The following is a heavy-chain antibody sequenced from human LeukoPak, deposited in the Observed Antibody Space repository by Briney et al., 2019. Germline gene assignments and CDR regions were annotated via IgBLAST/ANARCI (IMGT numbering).Heavy chain of an antibody. CDR3: ARDADYGGSPDAFDI. J-gene: IGHJ3*02. V-gene: IGHV3-53*01. Sequence: GGSLRLSCAASGFTVSSNHMSWVRQAPGKGLNWVSIIYSGGTTYYADSVKGRFTISRDNSKNTLYLQMNSLRAEDTAVYHCARDADYGGSPDAFDIWGRGTIVTVSS. CDR2: IYSGGTT. D-gene: IGHD4-23*01. CDR1: GFTVSSNH.